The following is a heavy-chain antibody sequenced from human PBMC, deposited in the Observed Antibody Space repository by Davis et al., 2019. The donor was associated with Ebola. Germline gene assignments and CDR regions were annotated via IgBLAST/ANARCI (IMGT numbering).Heavy chain of an antibody. CDR2: IYSVGTT. D-gene: IGHD4-17*01. CDR1: GFAVGSKY. CDR3: VGDDGDSVEDGWFDP. J-gene: IGHJ5*02. Sequence: GALKISCAASGFAVGSKYMNWIRQGPGKGLEWVSVIYSVGTTYYADSVKGRFTISRDNSKNTLYLLMDSLRAEDSAVYYCVGDDGDSVEDGWFDPWGQGTLVTVSS. V-gene: IGHV3-66*02.